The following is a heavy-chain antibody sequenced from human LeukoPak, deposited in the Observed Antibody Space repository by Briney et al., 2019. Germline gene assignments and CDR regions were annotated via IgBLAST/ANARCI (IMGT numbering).Heavy chain of an antibody. V-gene: IGHV3-7*04. CDR2: IKQDGSEK. D-gene: IGHD3-10*01. CDR1: GFTFSSYW. J-gene: IGHJ4*02. CDR3: ARLRWFGELLVYFDY. Sequence: GGSLRLSCAASGFTFSSYWMSWVRQAPGKGLEGVANIKQDGSEKYYVDSVKGRFTISRDNAKNSLYLKMNSLRAEDTAVYYCARLRWFGELLVYFDYWGQGTLVTVSS.